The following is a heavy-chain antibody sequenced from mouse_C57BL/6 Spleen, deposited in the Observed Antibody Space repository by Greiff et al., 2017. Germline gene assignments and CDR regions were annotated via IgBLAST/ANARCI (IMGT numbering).Heavy chain of an antibody. J-gene: IGHJ2*01. V-gene: IGHV1-4*01. CDR2: INPSSGYT. CDR3: ARWERSDY. D-gene: IGHD1-1*01. CDR1: GYTFTSYT. Sequence: QVQLKQSGAELARPGASVKMSCKASGYTFTSYTMHWVKQRPGQGLEWIGYINPSSGYTKYNQKFKDKATLTADKSSSTAYMQLSGLTSEDSAVYDCARWERSDYWGQGTTLTVSS.